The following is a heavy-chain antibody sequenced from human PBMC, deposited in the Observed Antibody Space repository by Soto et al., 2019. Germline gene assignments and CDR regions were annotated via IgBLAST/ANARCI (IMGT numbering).Heavy chain of an antibody. V-gene: IGHV3-43D*04. CDR3: AKGPYNHRDGYNYFSYYFPGMDV. J-gene: IGHJ6*02. CDR2: ISWDGGST. D-gene: IGHD5-12*01. CDR1: GFTFDDYA. Sequence: GGSLRLSCAASGFTFDDYAMHWVRQAPGKGLEWVSLISWDGGSTYYADSVKGRFTISRDNSKNSLYLQMNSLRAEDTALYYCAKGPYNHRDGYNYFSYYFPGMDVWGQGTTVTVSS.